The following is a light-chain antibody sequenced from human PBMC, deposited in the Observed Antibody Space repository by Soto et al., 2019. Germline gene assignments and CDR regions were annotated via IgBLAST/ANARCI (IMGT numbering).Light chain of an antibody. CDR3: QQRSAWPLT. Sequence: EIVLTQSPASLSLSPGERATLSCRASQSVGSHFAWYQQKPGQGPRLVIYDISNRATGIPARFSGSGFGTDFTLTISSLEPEDFAVYFCQQRSAWPLTFGGGTKVEI. J-gene: IGKJ4*01. CDR2: DIS. CDR1: QSVGSH. V-gene: IGKV3-11*01.